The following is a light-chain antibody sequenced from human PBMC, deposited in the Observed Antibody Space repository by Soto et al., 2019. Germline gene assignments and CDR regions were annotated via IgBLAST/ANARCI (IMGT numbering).Light chain of an antibody. J-gene: IGLJ1*01. CDR3: SSYTSSSRSV. Sequence: QSALTQPASVSGSPGQSITISCTGTSSDVGGYNYVSWYQQHPGKAPKLMIYDVSNRPSGVSNRFSGSKSGNTASLTISGLQAEDEDDYYCSSYTSSSRSVFGTGTKLTVL. CDR1: SSDVGGYNY. V-gene: IGLV2-14*01. CDR2: DVS.